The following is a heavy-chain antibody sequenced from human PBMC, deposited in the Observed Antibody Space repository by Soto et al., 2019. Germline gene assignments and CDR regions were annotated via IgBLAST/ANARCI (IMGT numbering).Heavy chain of an antibody. J-gene: IGHJ6*03. V-gene: IGHV5-51*01. D-gene: IGHD2-2*01. CDR3: ARSGVVVPAATPYYYYYMDV. CDR1: GYSFTSYW. Sequence: GESLKISCKGSGYSFTSYWIGWVRQMPGKGLEWMGIIYPGDSDTRYSPSFQGQVTISADKSISTAYLQWSSLKASDTAMYYCARSGVVVPAATPYYYYYMDVWGKGTTVTVSS. CDR2: IYPGDSDT.